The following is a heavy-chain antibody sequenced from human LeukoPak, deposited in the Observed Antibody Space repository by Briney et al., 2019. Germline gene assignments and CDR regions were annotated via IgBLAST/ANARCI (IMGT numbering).Heavy chain of an antibody. V-gene: IGHV1-24*01. CDR3: ARLHCSTTSCYMGIYFDY. CDR1: GYTLTELS. J-gene: IGHJ4*02. D-gene: IGHD2-2*01. CDR2: FDPEDGET. Sequence: GASVKVSCKVSGYTLTELSMHWVRQAPGKGLEWMGGFDPEDGETIYAQKFQGRVTMTEDTSTDTAYMELSSLRSEDTAVYFCARLHCSTTSCYMGIYFDYWGQGTLVTVSS.